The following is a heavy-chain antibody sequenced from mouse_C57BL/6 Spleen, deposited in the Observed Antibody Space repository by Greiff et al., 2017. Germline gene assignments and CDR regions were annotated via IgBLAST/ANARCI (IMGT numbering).Heavy chain of an antibody. J-gene: IGHJ2*01. Sequence: EVHLVESGGGLVKPGGSLKLSCAASGFTFSSYAMSWVRQTPEKRLEWVATISDGGSYTYYPDNVKGRFTISRDNAKNNLYLQMSHLKSEDTAMYYCAREGGYNWDDYWGQGTTLTVSS. CDR1: GFTFSSYA. V-gene: IGHV5-4*01. CDR2: ISDGGSYT. D-gene: IGHD4-1*01. CDR3: AREGGYNWDDY.